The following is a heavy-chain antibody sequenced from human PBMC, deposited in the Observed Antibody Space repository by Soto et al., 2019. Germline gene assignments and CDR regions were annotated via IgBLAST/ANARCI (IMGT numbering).Heavy chain of an antibody. Sequence: SETLSLTCAVSGGSISSNKWWIWVRQPPGKGLEWIGGIYHTGSANYNPSLKSRVTISVDKSKNQFSLKLNSVTAADTAVYYCATRNDGSGSLDYWGQGTLVTVSS. D-gene: IGHD3-10*01. CDR1: GGSISSNKW. CDR3: ATRNDGSGSLDY. CDR2: IYHTGSA. J-gene: IGHJ4*02. V-gene: IGHV4-4*02.